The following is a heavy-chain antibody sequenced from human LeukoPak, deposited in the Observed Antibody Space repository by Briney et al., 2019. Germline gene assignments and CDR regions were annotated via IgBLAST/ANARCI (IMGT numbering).Heavy chain of an antibody. Sequence: SETLSLTCTVSGGSISNHFCSWIRQPAGKGLEWIGRIYTSGSTNYNPSLKSRVTMSVDTSKNQFSLKLSSATAADTAVYYCARDTSLRYSSGWYPYYYYGMDVWGQGTTVTVSS. V-gene: IGHV4-4*07. CDR1: GGSISNHF. CDR3: ARDTSLRYSSGWYPYYYYGMDV. J-gene: IGHJ6*02. D-gene: IGHD6-19*01. CDR2: IYTSGST.